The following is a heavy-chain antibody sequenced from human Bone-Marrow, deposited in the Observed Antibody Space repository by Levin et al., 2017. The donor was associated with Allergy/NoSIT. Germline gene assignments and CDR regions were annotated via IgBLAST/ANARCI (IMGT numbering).Heavy chain of an antibody. J-gene: IGHJ5*02. Sequence: PGGSLRLSCAASGFTFSSYGMHWVRQAPGKGLEWVAVISYEGSNKYYADSVKGRFTISRDNSKNTLYLQMNSLRAEDTAVYYCAKDPKYSSSWYRGGGRWFDPWGQGTLVTVSS. CDR2: ISYEGSNK. CDR3: AKDPKYSSSWYRGGGRWFDP. D-gene: IGHD6-13*01. CDR1: GFTFSSYG. V-gene: IGHV3-30*18.